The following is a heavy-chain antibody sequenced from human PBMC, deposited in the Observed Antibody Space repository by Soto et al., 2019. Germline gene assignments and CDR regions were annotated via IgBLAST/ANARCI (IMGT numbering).Heavy chain of an antibody. V-gene: IGHV4-39*01. CDR3: ARVPGP. CDR2: FFIGGNT. CDR1: GGSISRTTYY. Sequence: PSETLSLTCSVSGGSITGGSISRTTYYWGWMRQPPGKGLEWIASFFIGGNTYYNPSLKSRVTTSVDTSKNQFSLKLSSVTAADTAVYYCARVPGPWGQGTLVTVSS. J-gene: IGHJ5*02.